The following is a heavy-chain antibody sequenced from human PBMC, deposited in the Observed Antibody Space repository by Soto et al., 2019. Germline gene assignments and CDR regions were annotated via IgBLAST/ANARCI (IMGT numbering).Heavy chain of an antibody. J-gene: IGHJ5*02. D-gene: IGHD6-6*01. Sequence: QVQLQESGPGLVKPSQTLSLTCTVSGGSISSGDYYWSWIRQPPGKGLECIGYIYHSGSTYYNPPLRSRGTISVDTSKNQSSLKLSSVTAADTAVYYCARERPDGARLDPWGQGTLVTVSS. CDR1: GGSISSGDYY. CDR3: ARERPDGARLDP. CDR2: IYHSGST. V-gene: IGHV4-30-4*01.